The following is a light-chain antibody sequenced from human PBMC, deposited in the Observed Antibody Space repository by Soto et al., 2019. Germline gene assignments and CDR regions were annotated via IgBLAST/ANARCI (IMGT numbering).Light chain of an antibody. Sequence: QSVLTQPASVSGSPGQSITISCSGSSSDIGAYNYVSWYQHHPGKVPKVMIYEVTNRPSGVSNRFSGSKSGNTASLTISGLQAEDEADYYCQSYDNSLSGWVFGGGTKLTVL. CDR3: QSYDNSLSGWV. CDR2: EVT. J-gene: IGLJ3*02. V-gene: IGLV2-14*01. CDR1: SSDIGAYNY.